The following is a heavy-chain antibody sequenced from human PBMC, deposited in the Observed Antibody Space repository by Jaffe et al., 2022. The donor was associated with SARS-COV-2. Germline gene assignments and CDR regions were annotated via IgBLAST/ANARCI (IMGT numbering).Heavy chain of an antibody. V-gene: IGHV3-7*01. J-gene: IGHJ4*02. Sequence: EVQLVESGGGLVQPGGSLRLSCAASGLTFSNYWMTWVRQPPGKGLEWVANIKHDGSERFYVDSVKGRFTISRDNAKSSLYLQLNSLRAEDTAVYYCATDRSPQQVVAGNFDHWGQGTLVTVSS. CDR2: IKHDGSER. D-gene: IGHD6-6*01. CDR1: GLTFSNYW. CDR3: ATDRSPQQVVAGNFDH.